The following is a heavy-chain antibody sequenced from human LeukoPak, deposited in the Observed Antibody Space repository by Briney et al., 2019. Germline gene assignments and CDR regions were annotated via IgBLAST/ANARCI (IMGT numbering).Heavy chain of an antibody. J-gene: IGHJ6*03. CDR1: GDSFSGFY. CDR2: ISYSGTP. Sequence: PSETLSLTSAVYGDSFSGFYWTWVRQAPGKGLEWIGEISYSGTPRYNPSLNSRITVTLDTSKKQISLNLSPVTAADTAVYYCVRGNVKHYHSVADEYYYYMDVWGKGTAVIVSS. CDR3: VRGNVKHYHSVADEYYYYMDV. D-gene: IGHD6-19*01. V-gene: IGHV4-34*01.